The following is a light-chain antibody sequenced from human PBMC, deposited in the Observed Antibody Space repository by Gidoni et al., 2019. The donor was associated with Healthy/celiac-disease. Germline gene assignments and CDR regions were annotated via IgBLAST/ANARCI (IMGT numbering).Light chain of an antibody. CDR2: GAS. J-gene: IGKJ1*01. V-gene: IGKV3-20*01. Sequence: ELVLTQSPGTLSLSPGERATLSCRASQSVSSSYLAWYQQKPGQAPRRLIYGASSRATGIPDRFSGSGSGTDFTLTISRREPEDLAVYYCQQYGSSPETFGQGTKVEIK. CDR1: QSVSSSY. CDR3: QQYGSSPET.